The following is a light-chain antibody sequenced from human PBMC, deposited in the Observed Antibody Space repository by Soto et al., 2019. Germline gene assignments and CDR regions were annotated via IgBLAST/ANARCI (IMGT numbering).Light chain of an antibody. J-gene: IGKJ1*01. Sequence: EIVLAQSPGTLSLSPGERATLSCKTSQSVSSSYLAWYQQKPGQAPRLLIYGASSSATGIPDRFSGSGSGTDFTLTISRLEPEDFALYYCQQYGTWTFGQGTKVEIK. CDR2: GAS. V-gene: IGKV3-20*01. CDR1: QSVSSSY. CDR3: QQYGTWT.